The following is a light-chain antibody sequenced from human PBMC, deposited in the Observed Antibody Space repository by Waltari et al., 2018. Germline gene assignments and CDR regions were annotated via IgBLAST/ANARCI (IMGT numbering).Light chain of an antibody. V-gene: IGKV3-20*01. Sequence: EIVLTQSPGTLSLSPGERATLSCRASQSLTRRYLAWYQQKPGQAPRLLIYGASSRAAGIPDRFSGSGSGTDFTITISRLEPEDFAVYYCQQYGSSVMYTFGQGTKLEIK. CDR2: GAS. CDR1: QSLTRRY. CDR3: QQYGSSVMYT. J-gene: IGKJ2*01.